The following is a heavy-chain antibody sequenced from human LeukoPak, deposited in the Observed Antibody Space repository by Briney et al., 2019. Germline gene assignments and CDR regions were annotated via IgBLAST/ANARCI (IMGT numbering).Heavy chain of an antibody. CDR1: GGSISSYY. D-gene: IGHD2-2*01. Sequence: SETLSLTCTVSGGSISSYYWGWLRQPPGKGLEWLGYIYYSGSTNYNPSLKSRVTISVDTSKNQFSLKLSSVTAADTAVYYCARHNIVVVPALGAFDIWGQGTMVTVSS. CDR2: IYYSGST. V-gene: IGHV4-59*08. J-gene: IGHJ3*02. CDR3: ARHNIVVVPALGAFDI.